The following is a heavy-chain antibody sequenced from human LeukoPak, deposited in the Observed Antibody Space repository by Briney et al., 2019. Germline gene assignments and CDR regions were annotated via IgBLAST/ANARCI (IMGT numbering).Heavy chain of an antibody. J-gene: IGHJ4*02. CDR1: GYTFTGYY. D-gene: IGHD5-24*01. V-gene: IGHV1-2*02. CDR2: INPNSGGT. CDR3: ARVSRWLYSYYFDY. Sequence: ASVKVSCKASGYTFTGYYIHWVRQAPGQGLEWMGWINPNSGGTNSAQKFQGRVTLTRDTSISTAYMELSRLRSDDTAVYYCARVSRWLYSYYFDYWGQGTLVTVSS.